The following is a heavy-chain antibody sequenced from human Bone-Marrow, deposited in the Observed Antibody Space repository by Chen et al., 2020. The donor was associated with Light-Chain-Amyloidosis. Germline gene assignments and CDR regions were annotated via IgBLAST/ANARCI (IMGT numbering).Heavy chain of an antibody. Sequence: QVQLQESGPGLVRPSQTLSLTCTVSGVSISSAGYYWSWIRQHPGKGLEWIGHIFYSGSTYANPSLKSRVAISVDTSKSQFSRKVSSVTAADTAVYYCARADASYYYYGMDVWGQGTTVTVSS. CDR2: IFYSGST. CDR1: GVSISSAGYY. J-gene: IGHJ6*02. V-gene: IGHV4-31*03. CDR3: ARADASYYYYGMDV.